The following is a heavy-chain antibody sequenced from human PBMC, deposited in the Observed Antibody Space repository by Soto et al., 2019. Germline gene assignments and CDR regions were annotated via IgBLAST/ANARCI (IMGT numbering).Heavy chain of an antibody. Sequence: AETLSLTCAVSVGSSSSSNYYWGWIRQPPGKGLEWIGSIYYSGSTSYNSSLKSRVTISVDTSKNQFSLRLSSVTAADTAVYYCASPTLGAFDMWGQGTMVTVS. V-gene: IGHV4-39*01. D-gene: IGHD3-16*01. CDR1: VGSSSSSNYY. J-gene: IGHJ3*02. CDR3: ASPTLGAFDM. CDR2: IYYSGST.